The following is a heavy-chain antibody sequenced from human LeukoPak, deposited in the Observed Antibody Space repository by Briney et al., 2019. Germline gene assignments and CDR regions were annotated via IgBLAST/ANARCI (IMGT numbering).Heavy chain of an antibody. CDR3: AKLQHCSSTSCYNY. V-gene: IGHV3-13*01. D-gene: IGHD2-2*02. CDR1: GFTFSSYD. Sequence: GGSLRLSCAASGFTFSSYDMHWVRQATGKGLEWVSAIGTAGDTYYPGSVKGRFTISRENAKNSLYLQMNSLRAEDTAVYYCAKLQHCSSTSCYNYWGQGTLVTVSS. CDR2: IGTAGDT. J-gene: IGHJ4*02.